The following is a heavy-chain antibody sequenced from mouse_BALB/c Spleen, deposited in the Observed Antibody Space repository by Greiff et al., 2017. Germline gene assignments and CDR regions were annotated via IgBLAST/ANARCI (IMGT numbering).Heavy chain of an antibody. V-gene: IGHV1-4*01. CDR1: GYTFTSYT. CDR2: INPSSGYT. Sequence: VQLVESGAELARPGASVKMSCKASGYTFTSYTMHWVKQRPGQGLEWIGYINPSSGYTNYNQKFKDKATLTADKSSSTAYMQLSSLTSEDSAVYYCARSGDGYYFFAYWGQGTLVTVSA. D-gene: IGHD2-3*01. CDR3: ARSGDGYYFFAY. J-gene: IGHJ3*01.